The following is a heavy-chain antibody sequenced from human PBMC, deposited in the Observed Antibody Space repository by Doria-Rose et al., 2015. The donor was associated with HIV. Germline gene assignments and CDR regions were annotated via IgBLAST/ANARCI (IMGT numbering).Heavy chain of an antibody. Sequence: VTLKESGPVLVKPTETLTLTCTVSGVSLSSPGMGVSWIRQPPGKALEWLANIFSDDERSCNTSLKSRLTISRGTSKSQVVLTMTDMDPVDTATYYCARIKSSRWYHKYYFDFWGQGTLVIISA. CDR3: ARIKSSRWYHKYYFDF. CDR2: IFSDDER. J-gene: IGHJ4*02. V-gene: IGHV2-26*01. D-gene: IGHD6-13*01. CDR1: GVSLSSPGMG.